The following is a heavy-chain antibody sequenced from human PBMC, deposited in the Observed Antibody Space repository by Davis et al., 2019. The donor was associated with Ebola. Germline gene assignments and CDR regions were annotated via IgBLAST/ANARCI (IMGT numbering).Heavy chain of an antibody. CDR3: VKVLPRDGTDY. V-gene: IGHV1-46*01. D-gene: IGHD5-24*01. J-gene: IGHJ4*02. Sequence: ASVKVSCKASGYTFTNYYMHWVRQAPGQGLEWMGMINPNDGRTIYAQKFQGRVTVTRDTSTTTVYMDLSSLRPEDTAVYYCVKVLPRDGTDYWGQGTLVTVSS. CDR1: GYTFTNYY. CDR2: INPNDGRT.